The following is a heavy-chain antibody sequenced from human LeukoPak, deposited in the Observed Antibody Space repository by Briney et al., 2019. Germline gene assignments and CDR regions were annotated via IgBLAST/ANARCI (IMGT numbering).Heavy chain of an antibody. D-gene: IGHD2-15*01. Sequence: GGSLRLSCAASGFTFSSYSMNWVRQAPGKGLEWVSYISSSSSTIYYADSVKGRFTISRDNAKNSLYLQMNSLGAEDTAVYYCAGQASYCSGGSCYYFEVPPDYWGQGTLVTVSS. CDR2: ISSSSSTI. J-gene: IGHJ4*02. CDR3: AGQASYCSGGSCYYFEVPPDY. CDR1: GFTFSSYS. V-gene: IGHV3-48*01.